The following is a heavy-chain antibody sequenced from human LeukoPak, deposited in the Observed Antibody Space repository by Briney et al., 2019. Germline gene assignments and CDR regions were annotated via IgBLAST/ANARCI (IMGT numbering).Heavy chain of an antibody. CDR3: ARELRGYSKPSHFDY. Sequence: ASVKVSCKASGYTFTSYGISWVRQAPGQGLEWMGRIIPILGIANYAQKFRGRVTITADKSTSTAYMELSSLRSEDTAVYYCARELRGYSKPSHFDYWGQGTLVTVSS. J-gene: IGHJ4*02. CDR1: GYTFTSYG. D-gene: IGHD5-18*01. V-gene: IGHV1-69*04. CDR2: IIPILGIA.